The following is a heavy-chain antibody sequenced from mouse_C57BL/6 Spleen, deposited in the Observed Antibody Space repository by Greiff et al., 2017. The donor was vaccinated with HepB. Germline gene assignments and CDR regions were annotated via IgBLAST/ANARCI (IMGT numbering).Heavy chain of an antibody. CDR2: IDPSDSYT. CDR3: ARDYGSRRDFDY. CDR1: GYTFTSYW. D-gene: IGHD1-1*01. V-gene: IGHV1-50*01. Sequence: VQLQQPGAELVKPGASVKLSCKASGYTFTSYWMQWVKQRPGQGLEWIGEIDPSDSYTNYNQKLKGKATLTVDTSSSTAYMQLSSLTSEDSAVYYCARDYGSRRDFDYWGQGTTLTVAS. J-gene: IGHJ2*01.